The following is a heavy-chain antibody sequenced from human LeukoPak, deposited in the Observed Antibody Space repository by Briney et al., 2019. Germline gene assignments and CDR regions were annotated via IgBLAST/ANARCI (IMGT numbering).Heavy chain of an antibody. D-gene: IGHD4-11*01. CDR3: ARGRVSSSTWYSTYYYFFYMDF. V-gene: IGHV4-59*01. CDR1: DDSITMYY. J-gene: IGHJ6*03. CDR2: VDHTGST. Sequence: PSETLSLTCTVSDDSITMYYWTWIRQPPGKGLEWIGYVDHTGSTKFNPSLNGRVSISRDTSNNFFSLRLRSVTAADTAVYFCARGRVSSSTWYSTYYYFFYMDFWGKGTTVTVSS.